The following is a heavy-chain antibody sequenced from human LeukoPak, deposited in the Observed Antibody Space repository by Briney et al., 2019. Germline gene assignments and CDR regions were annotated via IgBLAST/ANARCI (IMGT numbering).Heavy chain of an antibody. J-gene: IGHJ3*02. D-gene: IGHD3-3*01. CDR2: ISSSSSTI. Sequence: GGSLRLSCAASGFTFSSYSMNWVRQAPGKGLEWVSYISSSSSTIYYADSVKGRFTISRDNAKNSLYLQMNSLRAEDTAVYYCARTYDFWSGYHDAFDIWGQGTMVTVSS. CDR3: ARTYDFWSGYHDAFDI. CDR1: GFTFSSYS. V-gene: IGHV3-48*01.